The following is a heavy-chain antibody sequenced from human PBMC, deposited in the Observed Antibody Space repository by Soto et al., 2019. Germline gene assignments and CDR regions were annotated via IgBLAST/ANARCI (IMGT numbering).Heavy chain of an antibody. CDR2: IYHSGST. CDR1: GGSISSSNW. Sequence: PSETLSLTCAVSGGSISSSNWWSWVRQPPGKGLEWIGEIYHSGSTNYNPSLKSRVTISVDKSKNQFSLKLRSVTAADTAVYYCARADMGGSSWPFDYWGQGTLVTSPQ. D-gene: IGHD6-13*01. CDR3: ARADMGGSSWPFDY. J-gene: IGHJ4*02. V-gene: IGHV4-4*02.